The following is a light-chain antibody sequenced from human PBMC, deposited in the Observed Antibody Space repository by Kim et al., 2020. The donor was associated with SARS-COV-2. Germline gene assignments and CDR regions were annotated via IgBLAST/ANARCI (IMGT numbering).Light chain of an antibody. CDR3: QQYGSSPLT. J-gene: IGKJ4*01. CDR1: QSVNSNY. V-gene: IGKV3-20*01. CDR2: GIS. Sequence: EIVLTQSPATLSLSPGERATLSCRASQSVNSNYFAWYQQKPGQSPRLLIYGISRRATGIPDRFSGSGSGTDFTLAISRLEPEDFAVYFCQQYGSSPLTFGEGTKVDIK.